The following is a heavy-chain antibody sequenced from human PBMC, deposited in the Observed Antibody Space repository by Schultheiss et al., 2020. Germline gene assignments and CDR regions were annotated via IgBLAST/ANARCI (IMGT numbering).Heavy chain of an antibody. CDR3: ARGAYGDYDYFDY. Sequence: SETLSLTCGVSGVSITSGGYSWNWIRQPPGKSLEYIGYIYNSGNSYYNSSLKGRVAISMDRSRKQFSLELSSVTTAETAFYYCARGAYGDYDYFDYWGQGFLVTVS. D-gene: IGHD4-17*01. V-gene: IGHV4-30-2*01. CDR2: IYNSGNS. J-gene: IGHJ4*02. CDR1: GVSITSGGYS.